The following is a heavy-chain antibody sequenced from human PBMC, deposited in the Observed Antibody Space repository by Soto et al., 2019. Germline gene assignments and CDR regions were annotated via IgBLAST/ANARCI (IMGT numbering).Heavy chain of an antibody. Sequence: EVQLLESGGGLVQPGGSPRLSCAASGFTFSSYAMSWVRQAPGKGLEWVSAISGSGGSTYYADSVKGRFTISRDNSKNTLYLQMNSLRAEDTAVYYCAKDGDIPSGYGMDVWCQGTTVTVSS. CDR2: ISGSGGST. D-gene: IGHD1-26*01. V-gene: IGHV3-23*01. CDR3: AKDGDIPSGYGMDV. J-gene: IGHJ6*02. CDR1: GFTFSSYA.